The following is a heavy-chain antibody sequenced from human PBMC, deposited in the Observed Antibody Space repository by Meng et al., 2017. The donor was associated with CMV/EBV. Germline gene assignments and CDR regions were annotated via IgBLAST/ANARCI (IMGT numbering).Heavy chain of an antibody. Sequence: SVKVSCKASGGTFSSYAISWVRQAPGQGLEWMGGIIPIFGTANYAQKFQGRVTITTDESTSTAYMELSSLRSEDTAVYYCARDKSVAGLFDYWGQGTLVTVSS. J-gene: IGHJ4*02. CDR3: ARDKSVAGLFDY. V-gene: IGHV1-69*05. CDR1: GGTFSSYA. CDR2: IIPIFGTA. D-gene: IGHD2-15*01.